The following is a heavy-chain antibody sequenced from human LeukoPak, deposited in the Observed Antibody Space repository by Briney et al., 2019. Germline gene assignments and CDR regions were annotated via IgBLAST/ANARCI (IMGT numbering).Heavy chain of an antibody. CDR2: IRGGGSNT. CDR3: AKCSASYSNDAFDV. CDR1: GFTFNNYA. D-gene: IGHD3-10*02. V-gene: IGHV3-23*01. Sequence: GGSLRLSCAASGFTFNNYAMNWVRQAPGKGLEWVSYIRGGGSNTRYSDSVKGRFIISRDNSKNILYLQMNSLRADDTAIYYCAKCSASYSNDAFDVWGRGTMVTVSS. J-gene: IGHJ3*01.